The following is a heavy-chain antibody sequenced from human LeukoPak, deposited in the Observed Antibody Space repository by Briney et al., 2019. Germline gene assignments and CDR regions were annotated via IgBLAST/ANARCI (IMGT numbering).Heavy chain of an antibody. V-gene: IGHV3-33*08. CDR1: GFTFSNYV. CDR3: ARDTHSGGRRQWFDP. CDR2: IWYDGSNK. J-gene: IGHJ5*02. D-gene: IGHD2-15*01. Sequence: GGSLSLSCAASGFTFSNYVMGWVRQAPGKGLEWVAVIWYDGSNKYYADSVKGRFTISRDNSKNTLYLQMNSLRAEDTAVYYCARDTHSGGRRQWFDPWGQGTLVTVSS.